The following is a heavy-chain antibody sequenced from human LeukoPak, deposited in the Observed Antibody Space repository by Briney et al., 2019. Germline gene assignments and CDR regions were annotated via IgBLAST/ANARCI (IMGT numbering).Heavy chain of an antibody. D-gene: IGHD3-10*01. CDR2: INHSGST. V-gene: IGHV4-34*01. J-gene: IGHJ3*02. CDR1: GGSLSGYY. CDR3: ARGNRPYGEHEAFDI. Sequence: PSETLSLTCAVYGGSLSGYYWSWIRQPPGKGLEWIGEINHSGSTNYNPSLQSRVTISVDTSKNQFSLKVSSVSAADTAVYYCARGNRPYGEHEAFDIWGHGTTVTVSP.